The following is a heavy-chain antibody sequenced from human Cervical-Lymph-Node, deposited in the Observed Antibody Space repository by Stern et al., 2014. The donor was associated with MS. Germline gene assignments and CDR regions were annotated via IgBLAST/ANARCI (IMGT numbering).Heavy chain of an antibody. CDR1: GFTFGNYA. CDR2: VRGTGAST. CDR3: VKDSDFWSGYYDY. J-gene: IGHJ4*02. V-gene: IGHV3-23*04. Sequence: EVQLVESGGELVQRGGSLRLSCAASGFTFGNYAMAWVRQAPGKGLEWVSGVRGTGASTSYADSVQGRFTISRDNSKSTLYLQMNSLRAEDTAVYYCVKDSDFWSGYYDYWGQGTQVTVSS. D-gene: IGHD3-3*01.